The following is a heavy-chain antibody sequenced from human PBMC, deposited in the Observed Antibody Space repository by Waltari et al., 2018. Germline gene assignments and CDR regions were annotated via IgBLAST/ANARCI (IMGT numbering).Heavy chain of an antibody. CDR3: ARDYGDYFYYGMDV. D-gene: IGHD4-17*01. V-gene: IGHV3-33*01. CDR1: GFTFSSYG. CDR2: TWYDGSNK. J-gene: IGHJ6*02. Sequence: QVQLVESGGGVVQPGRSLRLSCAASGFTFSSYGMHWVRQAPGKGLEWVAVTWYDGSNKYYADSVKGRFTISRDNSKNTLYLQMNSLRAEDTAVYYCARDYGDYFYYGMDVWGQGTAVIVSS.